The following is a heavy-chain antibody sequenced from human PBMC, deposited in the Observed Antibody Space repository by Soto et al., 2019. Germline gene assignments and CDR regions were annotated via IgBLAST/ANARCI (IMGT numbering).Heavy chain of an antibody. J-gene: IGHJ6*03. CDR1: SGSISSSNW. Sequence: QVQLQESGPGLVKPSGTLSLTCAVSSGSISSSNWWRWVRQPPGKGLEWVGEISHNGSTNYNPSLTRRVTISVDKSKNQFSLKLSSVTAADTAVYYCARAFGYSGSHYYYYYMDVWGKGTPVTVSS. CDR2: ISHNGST. V-gene: IGHV4-4*02. D-gene: IGHD1-26*01. CDR3: ARAFGYSGSHYYYYYMDV.